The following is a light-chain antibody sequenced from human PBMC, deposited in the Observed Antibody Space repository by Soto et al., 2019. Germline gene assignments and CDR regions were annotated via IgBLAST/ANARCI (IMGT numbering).Light chain of an antibody. J-gene: IGLJ2*01. CDR1: SSDVGGYTF. Sequence: QSALTQPRSVSGSPGQSVTISCTETSSDVGGYTFVSWYQQRPGKAPKLMIYDVSKRPSGVPDRLSGSKSCNTASLTISGLQAEDEDDYYCCSYSGTYIFAVLFGGGTKLTVL. CDR2: DVS. CDR3: CSYSGTYIFAVL. V-gene: IGLV2-11*01.